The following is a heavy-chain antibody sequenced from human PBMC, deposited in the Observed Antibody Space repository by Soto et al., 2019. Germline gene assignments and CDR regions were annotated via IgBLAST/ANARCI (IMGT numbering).Heavy chain of an antibody. V-gene: IGHV4-34*01. Sequence: QVQLQQWGAGLLKPSETLSLTCAVSGGCFSGYYWSWIRQPPGKGLEWILEINHSGSTNYKPSLKRRFIISVDTSRNQFSLKLSSVTAADTAVYYCARGLLVRGVIPATYYSYGMDVWGQGTTVTVSS. CDR2: INHSGST. D-gene: IGHD3-10*01. J-gene: IGHJ6*02. CDR3: ARGLLVRGVIPATYYSYGMDV. CDR1: GGCFSGYY.